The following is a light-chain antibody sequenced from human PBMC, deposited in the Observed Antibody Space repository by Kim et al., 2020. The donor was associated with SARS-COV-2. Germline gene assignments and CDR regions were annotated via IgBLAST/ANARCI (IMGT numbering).Light chain of an antibody. Sequence: SLGEIATLSCRASQSVSSNLAWYQQTPGQAPRLLIYGASTRATGVPARFSGSGSGTEFTLTISSLQSEDFAVYYCQQYDDWPPWTFGQGTKVDIK. J-gene: IGKJ1*01. V-gene: IGKV3-15*01. CDR1: QSVSSN. CDR2: GAS. CDR3: QQYDDWPPWT.